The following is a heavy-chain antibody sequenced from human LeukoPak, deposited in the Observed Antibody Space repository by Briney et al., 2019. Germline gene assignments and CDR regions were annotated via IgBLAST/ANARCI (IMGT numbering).Heavy chain of an antibody. D-gene: IGHD1-7*01. CDR1: GFTFSSYW. CDR3: ARLNYYNYYYYMDV. Sequence: GGSLRLSCAASGFTFSSYWMSWVRQASGKGLEWVANIKQDGSEKYYVDSVKGRFTISRDNAKNSLYLQMNSLRAEDTAVYYCARLNYYNYYYYMDVWGKGTTVTVSS. V-gene: IGHV3-7*01. CDR2: IKQDGSEK. J-gene: IGHJ6*03.